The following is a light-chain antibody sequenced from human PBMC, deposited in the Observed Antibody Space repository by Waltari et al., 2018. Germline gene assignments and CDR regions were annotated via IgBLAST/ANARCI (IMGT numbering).Light chain of an antibody. Sequence: QSALTQPASVSGSPGQSITISCAGTSSDVGAYNDVAWYQQHSGQAPKLIISDVNNRPSVVSNRFSCSKSGNTASLIISGLQADDDADYYCSSYTTTSTYVFGTGTTVSVL. CDR3: SSYTTTSTYV. J-gene: IGLJ1*01. V-gene: IGLV2-14*03. CDR1: SSDVGAYND. CDR2: DVN.